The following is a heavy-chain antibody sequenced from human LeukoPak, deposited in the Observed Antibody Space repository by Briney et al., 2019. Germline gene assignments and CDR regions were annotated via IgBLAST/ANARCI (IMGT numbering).Heavy chain of an antibody. D-gene: IGHD2-15*01. Sequence: GESLKISCKGSGYSFTNYWIGWVRQKPGKGLEWMGLIYPGDSDTRYSPSFQGQVTISADKSISTTYLQWSSLKASDTAMYYCARSQGYCSGGSCLQGDWFDPWGRGTLVTVSS. CDR1: GYSFTNYW. CDR2: IYPGDSDT. J-gene: IGHJ5*02. CDR3: ARSQGYCSGGSCLQGDWFDP. V-gene: IGHV5-51*01.